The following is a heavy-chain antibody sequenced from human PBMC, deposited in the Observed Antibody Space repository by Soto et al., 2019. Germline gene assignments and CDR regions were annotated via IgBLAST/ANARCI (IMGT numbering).Heavy chain of an antibody. CDR3: ARDRRYCSSTSCWGYYYYYGMDV. J-gene: IGHJ6*02. V-gene: IGHV4-61*02. CDR1: GVSVSSGSYY. Sequence: PSDTLSLTCNVSGVSVSSGSYYWSWIRQPAGKLLEWIGRIYTSGSTNYNPSLKSRVTMSVDTSKNQFSLKLSSVTAADTAVYYCARDRRYCSSTSCWGYYYYYGMDVWGQGTTVTVSS. CDR2: IYTSGST. D-gene: IGHD2-2*01.